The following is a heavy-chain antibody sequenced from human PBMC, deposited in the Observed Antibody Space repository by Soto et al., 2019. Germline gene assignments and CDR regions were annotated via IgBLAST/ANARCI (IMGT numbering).Heavy chain of an antibody. CDR2: TIPFIGDT. D-gene: IGHD2-21*01. CDR3: ARDLFGDKDCYFDY. Sequence: QVQLVQSGTEVKKPGASVKVSCKTSGYTFTSFVIHWVRQAPGQSLEWMGRTIPFIGDTTYSQRFQGRVTITTDTAASEVYMELSSLRAEDSAVYVCARDLFGDKDCYFDYWGQGTVVTVCS. CDR1: GYTFTSFV. J-gene: IGHJ4*02. V-gene: IGHV1-3*01.